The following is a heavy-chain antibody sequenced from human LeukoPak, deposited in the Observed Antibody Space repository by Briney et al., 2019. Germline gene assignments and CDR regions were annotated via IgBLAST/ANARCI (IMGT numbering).Heavy chain of an antibody. D-gene: IGHD3-10*01. J-gene: IGHJ4*02. CDR3: ARGGDRSFDY. Sequence: SGTLSLTCAVSGVSISSNLWWTWVRQPPGKGLEWIAEIHHSGSINYNPSLKSRVTISVDKAKNQFSLNLNSVTTADTAVYYCARGGDRSFDYWGQGTLVTVSS. V-gene: IGHV4-4*02. CDR1: GVSISSNLW. CDR2: IHHSGSI.